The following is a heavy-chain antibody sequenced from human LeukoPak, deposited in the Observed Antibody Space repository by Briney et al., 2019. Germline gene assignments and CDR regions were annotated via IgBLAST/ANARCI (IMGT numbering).Heavy chain of an antibody. Sequence: GGSLRLSCAASGFTFSSYAMSWVRQAPGKGLEWASAISGSGGSTYYADSVKGRFTISRDNSKNTLYLQMNSLRAEDTAVYYCAKDRYADDAFDIWGQGTMVTVSS. CDR1: GFTFSSYA. CDR3: AKDRYADDAFDI. J-gene: IGHJ3*02. V-gene: IGHV3-23*01. CDR2: ISGSGGST. D-gene: IGHD2-2*01.